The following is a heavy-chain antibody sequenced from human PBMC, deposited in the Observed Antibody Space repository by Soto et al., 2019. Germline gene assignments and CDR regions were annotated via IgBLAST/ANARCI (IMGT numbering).Heavy chain of an antibody. CDR2: INPNSGGT. Sequence: GESLKISCKASGYTFTGYYMHWVRQAPGQGLEWMGWINPNSGGTNYAQKFQGWVTMTRDTSISTAYMELSRLRSDDTAVYYCARDHPHTSGSYYYYYGMDVWGQGTTVTVSS. CDR1: GYTFTGYY. J-gene: IGHJ6*02. D-gene: IGHD1-26*01. V-gene: IGHV1-2*04. CDR3: ARDHPHTSGSYYYYYGMDV.